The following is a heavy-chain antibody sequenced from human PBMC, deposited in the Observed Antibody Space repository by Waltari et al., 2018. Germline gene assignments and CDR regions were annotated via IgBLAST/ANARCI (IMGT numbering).Heavy chain of an antibody. V-gene: IGHV4-39*07. CDR1: RSSIRNNNYY. D-gene: IGHD5-12*01. J-gene: IGHJ4*02. CDR3: VRGYPDIVATISDY. CDR2: FYKSGTT. Sequence: QLQLQESGPGLVKPSETLSLTCPVPRSSIRNNNYYWGWVRQPPGKGLEWIGSFYKSGTTYYNPSLKSRVTISVDTSNNQFSLKLNSVTAADTAVYYCVRGYPDIVATISDYWGQGTLVIVSS.